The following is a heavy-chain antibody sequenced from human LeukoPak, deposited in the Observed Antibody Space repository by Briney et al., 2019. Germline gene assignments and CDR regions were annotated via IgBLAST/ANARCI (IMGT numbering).Heavy chain of an antibody. V-gene: IGHV3-23*01. CDR1: GFTFSSYA. CDR2: ISGSGGST. D-gene: IGHD2-15*01. Sequence: PGASLRLSCAASGFTFSSYAMSWVRQAPGKGLEWVSAISGSGGSTYYADSVKGRFTISRDNSKNTLYLQMNSLRAEDTAVYYCASRLSYCSGGSCYPHHDAFDIWGQGTMVTVSS. J-gene: IGHJ3*02. CDR3: ASRLSYCSGGSCYPHHDAFDI.